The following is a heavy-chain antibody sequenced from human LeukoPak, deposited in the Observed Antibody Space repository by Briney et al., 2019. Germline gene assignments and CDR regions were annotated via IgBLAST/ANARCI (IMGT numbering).Heavy chain of an antibody. CDR2: IRESGGDT. CDR3: ARAPAAGTGGLDY. D-gene: IGHD6-13*01. Sequence: GGSLRLSCAASGFIFSNYAMNWVRQAPGKGLEWVSTIRESGGDTHYADSVKGRFTISRDNSKSTLYLQMNSLRAEDTAVYYCARAPAAGTGGLDYWGQGTLVTVSS. J-gene: IGHJ4*02. V-gene: IGHV3-23*01. CDR1: GFIFSNYA.